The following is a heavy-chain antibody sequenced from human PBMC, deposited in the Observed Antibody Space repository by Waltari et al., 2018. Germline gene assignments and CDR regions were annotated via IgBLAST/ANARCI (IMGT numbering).Heavy chain of an antibody. CDR3: TYYDFWSGSRP. D-gene: IGHD3-3*01. CDR2: INHSGST. CDR1: GGSFSGYY. V-gene: IGHV4-34*01. Sequence: QVQLQQWGAGLLKPSETLSLTCAVYGGSFSGYYWSWIRQPPGKGLEWIGEINHSGSTNYNPSLKSRVTISVDTSKNQFSLKLSSVTAADTAVYYCTYYDFWSGSRPWGQGTLVTVSS. J-gene: IGHJ5*02.